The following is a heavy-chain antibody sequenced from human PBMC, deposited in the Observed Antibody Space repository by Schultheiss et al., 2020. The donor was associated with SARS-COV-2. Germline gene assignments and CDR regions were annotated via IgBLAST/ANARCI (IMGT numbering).Heavy chain of an antibody. J-gene: IGHJ3*02. Sequence: SQTLSLTCTVSGGSISSYYWSWIRQPPGKGLEWIGRIYTSGSTNYNPSLKSRVTISVDTSKNQFSLKLSSVTAADTAVYYCARERVSGSYFAFDIWGQGTMVTVSS. CDR1: GGSISSYY. CDR2: IYTSGST. D-gene: IGHD1-26*01. V-gene: IGHV4-4*07. CDR3: ARERVSGSYFAFDI.